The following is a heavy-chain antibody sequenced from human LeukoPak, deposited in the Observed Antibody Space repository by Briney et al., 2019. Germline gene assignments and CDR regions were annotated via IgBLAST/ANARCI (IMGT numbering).Heavy chain of an antibody. CDR2: LSGSGVST. D-gene: IGHD1-26*01. CDR1: GFTFSSYA. Sequence: GGSLRLSCAASGFTFSSYAMTWVRQAPGKGLEWVSGLSGSGVSTYYADSVKGRFTISRDNSKNTLYLQMYSLRAEDTAVYYCAKATRELRASGTFFFDYWGQGTLVTVSS. V-gene: IGHV3-23*01. CDR3: AKATRELRASGTFFFDY. J-gene: IGHJ4*02.